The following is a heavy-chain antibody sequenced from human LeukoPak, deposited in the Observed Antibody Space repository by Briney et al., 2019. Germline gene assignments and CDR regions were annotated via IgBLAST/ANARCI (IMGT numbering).Heavy chain of an antibody. CDR1: GGTFSSYT. J-gene: IGHJ4*02. D-gene: IGHD1-26*01. Sequence: GSSVKVSCKASGGTFSSYTISWVRQAPGQGLEWMGRIIPILGIANYAQKFQGRVTITADKSTSTAYMELSSLRSEDTAVYYCAREAGSGSYHHTWDYWGQGTLVTVSS. V-gene: IGHV1-69*04. CDR3: AREAGSGSYHHTWDY. CDR2: IIPILGIA.